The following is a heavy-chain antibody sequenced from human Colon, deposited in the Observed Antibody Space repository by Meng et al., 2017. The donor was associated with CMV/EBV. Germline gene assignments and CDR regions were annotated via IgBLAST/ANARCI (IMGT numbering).Heavy chain of an antibody. J-gene: IGHJ4*02. CDR3: ARQYCSSTSCYEGNFDY. CDR2: IYPGDSDT. CDR1: GYSFTSYW. D-gene: IGHD2-2*01. Sequence: GESLKISCKGSGYSFTSYWIGWVRQMPGKGLEWMGIIYPGDSDTRYSPSFQGQVTISADKSISTAYLQWSSLKASDTAMYYCARQYCSSTSCYEGNFDYWGQGTLVPSPQ. V-gene: IGHV5-51*01.